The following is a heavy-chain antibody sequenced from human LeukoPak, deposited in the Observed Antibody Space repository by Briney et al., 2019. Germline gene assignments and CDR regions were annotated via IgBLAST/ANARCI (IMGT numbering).Heavy chain of an antibody. J-gene: IGHJ4*02. CDR1: GYTFTSYG. V-gene: IGHV1-18*01. D-gene: IGHD3-10*01. CDR3: AGSSMVRGAKHFDY. CDR2: ISAYNGNT. Sequence: GASVKVSCKASGYTFTSYGISWVRQAPGQGLEWMGWISAYNGNTNYAQKLQGRVTMTTDTSTSTAYMELRSLRSDDTAVYYCAGSSMVRGAKHFDYWGQGTLVTVSS.